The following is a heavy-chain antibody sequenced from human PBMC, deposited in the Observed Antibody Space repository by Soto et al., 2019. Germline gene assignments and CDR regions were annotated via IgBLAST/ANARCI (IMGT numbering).Heavy chain of an antibody. D-gene: IGHD3-9*01. CDR2: TYYRSKWYN. CDR3: AREPGILTGYPPPFDY. CDR1: GDSVSSNSAA. J-gene: IGHJ4*02. V-gene: IGHV6-1*01. Sequence: KQSQTLSLTCAISGDSVSSNSAAWNWIRQSPSRGLEWLGRTYYRSKWYNDYAVSVKSRITINPDTSKNQFSLQLNSVTPEDTAVYYCAREPGILTGYPPPFDYWGQGTLVTVSS.